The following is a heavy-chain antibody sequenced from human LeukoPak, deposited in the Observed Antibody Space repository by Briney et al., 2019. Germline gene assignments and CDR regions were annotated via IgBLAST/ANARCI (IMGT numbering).Heavy chain of an antibody. CDR2: IYYSGST. V-gene: IGHV4-59*11. CDR1: GGSISSHY. Sequence: PSETLSLTCTVSGGSISSHYWSWIRQPPGKGLEWIGYIYYSGSTNYNPSLKSRVTISVDTSKNQFSLELSSVTAADTAVYYCARTSSSSNYFDYWGQGTLATVSS. CDR3: ARTSSSSNYFDY. J-gene: IGHJ4*02. D-gene: IGHD6-6*01.